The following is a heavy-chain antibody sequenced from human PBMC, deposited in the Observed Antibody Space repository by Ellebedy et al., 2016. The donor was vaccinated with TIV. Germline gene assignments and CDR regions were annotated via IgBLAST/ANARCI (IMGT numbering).Heavy chain of an antibody. CDR1: GGSISRSSYY. CDR2: IYYSGST. D-gene: IGHD4-23*01. CDR3: ARVARSTVALRDYYFDY. J-gene: IGHJ4*02. Sequence: SETLSLTCTVSGGSISRSSYYWGWIRQPPGKGLEWIGSIYYSGSTYYNPSLKSRVTISVDTSKNQFPLKLSSVTAADTAVYYCARVARSTVALRDYYFDYWGQGTLVTVSS. V-gene: IGHV4-39*01.